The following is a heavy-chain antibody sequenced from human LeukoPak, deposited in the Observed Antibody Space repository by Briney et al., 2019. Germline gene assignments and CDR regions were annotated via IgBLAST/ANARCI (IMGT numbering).Heavy chain of an antibody. CDR1: GYSFTSYW. Sequence: GESLKISCKGSGYSFTSYWIGRVRQKPGEGLEWMGIIFPGDSDTRYSPSFEGHVTISADKSISTAYLQWSSLKASDTAMYYCARRLTYDSRAYYCLDYWGQGTLVTVSS. V-gene: IGHV5-51*01. CDR2: IFPGDSDT. J-gene: IGHJ4*02. CDR3: ARRLTYDSRAYYCLDY. D-gene: IGHD3-22*01.